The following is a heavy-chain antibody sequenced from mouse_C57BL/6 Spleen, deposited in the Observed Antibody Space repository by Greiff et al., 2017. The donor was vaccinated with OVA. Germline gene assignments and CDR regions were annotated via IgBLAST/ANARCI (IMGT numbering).Heavy chain of an antibody. V-gene: IGHV1-64*01. D-gene: IGHD2-4*01. CDR2: IHPNSGST. J-gene: IGHJ1*03. CDR3: ARWENDYDVWYFDV. CDR1: GYTFTSYW. Sequence: QVQLQQPGAELVKPGASVKLSCKASGYTFTSYWMHWVKQRPGQGLEWIGMIHPNSGSTNYNEKFKSKATLTVDKSSSTAYMQLSSLTSEDSAVYYCARWENDYDVWYFDVWGTGTTVTVSS.